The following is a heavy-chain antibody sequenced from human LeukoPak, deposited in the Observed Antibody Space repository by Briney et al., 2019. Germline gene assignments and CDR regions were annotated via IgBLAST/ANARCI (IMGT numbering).Heavy chain of an antibody. D-gene: IGHD3-3*02. V-gene: IGHV4-4*08. CDR2: IYTTGST. CDR3: ARERYISPSWWFDP. Sequence: SATLSLTCKVSGVSMKGYYWSWIRQPPGKGLEWIGYIYTTGSTNYNPPLKRRDTISVDTSKNQFSLTLTSVTAAATAVYYCARERYISPSWWFDPWGQGTLVTVSS. CDR1: GVSMKGYY. J-gene: IGHJ5*02.